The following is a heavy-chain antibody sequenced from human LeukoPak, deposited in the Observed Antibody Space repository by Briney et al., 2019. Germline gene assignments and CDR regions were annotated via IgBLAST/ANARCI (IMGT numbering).Heavy chain of an antibody. D-gene: IGHD2-8*01. J-gene: IGHJ4*02. V-gene: IGHV2-5*02. CDR2: IYWDNDK. CDR1: GFSLSTSGAG. CDR3: AHLSKYCTSGVCYYFDY. Sequence: ASGPTLVNPTQTLTLTCTFSGFSLSTSGAGVGWIRQPPGKALEWLALIYWDNDKRYSPSLKSRVTITKDTCKNQVVLRMTNMDPVDTATYYCAHLSKYCTSGVCYYFDYWGQGTLVTVSS.